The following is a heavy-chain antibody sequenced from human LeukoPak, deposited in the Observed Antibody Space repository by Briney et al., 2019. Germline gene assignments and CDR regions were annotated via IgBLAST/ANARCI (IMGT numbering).Heavy chain of an antibody. CDR3: ARRSSSSWYGPNYYYYGMDV. Sequence: LETLSLTCTVSGGSTSSYYWSWIRQPPGKGLEWIGYIYYSGSTNYNPSLKSRVTISVDTSKNQFSLKLSSVTAADTAVYYCARRSSSSWYGPNYYYYGMDVWGQGTTVTVSS. V-gene: IGHV4-59*08. D-gene: IGHD6-13*01. CDR1: GGSTSSYY. J-gene: IGHJ6*02. CDR2: IYYSGST.